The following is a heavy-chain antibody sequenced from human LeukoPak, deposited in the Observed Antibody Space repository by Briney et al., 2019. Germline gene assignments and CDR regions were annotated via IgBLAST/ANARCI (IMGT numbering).Heavy chain of an antibody. V-gene: IGHV3-48*03. Sequence: GGSLRLSCAASGFTFSSYEMNWVRQAPGKGLEWVSYISSSGSTIYYADSVKGRFTISRDNAKNSLYLQMNSLRAEDTAVYYCARDRLPYYYDSSGFYSYYGMDVWGQGTTVTVPS. D-gene: IGHD3-22*01. J-gene: IGHJ6*02. CDR2: ISSSGSTI. CDR1: GFTFSSYE. CDR3: ARDRLPYYYDSSGFYSYYGMDV.